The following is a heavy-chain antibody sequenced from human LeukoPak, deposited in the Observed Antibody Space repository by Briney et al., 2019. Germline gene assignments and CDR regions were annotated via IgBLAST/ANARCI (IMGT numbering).Heavy chain of an antibody. Sequence: ASVKVSCKASGYTFTSYGISWVRQAPGQGLEWMGWISAYNGNTNYARKLQGRVTMTTDTSTSTAYMELRSLRSDDTAVYYCARDRSDYYGSGSYYNAADYWGQGTLVTVSS. CDR1: GYTFTSYG. D-gene: IGHD3-10*01. V-gene: IGHV1-18*01. CDR2: ISAYNGNT. CDR3: ARDRSDYYGSGSYYNAADY. J-gene: IGHJ4*02.